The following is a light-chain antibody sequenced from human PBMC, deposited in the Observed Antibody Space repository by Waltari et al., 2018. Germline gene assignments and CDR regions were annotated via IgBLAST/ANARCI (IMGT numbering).Light chain of an antibody. CDR1: SSDVGGYNY. CDR3: CSYAGSYIFGV. V-gene: IGLV2-11*01. Sequence: QSALTQPRSVSGSPGQSVTISCTGTSSDVGGYNYVSWYQQHPGKAPKLMIHDVNKRPSGVPDRFSGSKSGNTASLTISGLQAEDEADYYCCSYAGSYIFGVFGGGTKLTV. J-gene: IGLJ2*01. CDR2: DVN.